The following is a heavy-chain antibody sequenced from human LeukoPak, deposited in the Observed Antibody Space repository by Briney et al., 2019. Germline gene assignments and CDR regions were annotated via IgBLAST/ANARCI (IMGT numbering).Heavy chain of an antibody. CDR1: GSRFTSYW. D-gene: IGHD1-1*01. J-gene: IGHJ5*02. Sequence: GASPKISCKGSGSRFTSYWIGWVRQLPGKGLEWMGIIYPGDSDTRYSPSFQGQVTISADKSISTAYLQWSSLKASDTAMYYCARQQLERSWFDPWGQGTLVTVCS. CDR3: ARQQLERSWFDP. V-gene: IGHV5-51*01. CDR2: IYPGDSDT.